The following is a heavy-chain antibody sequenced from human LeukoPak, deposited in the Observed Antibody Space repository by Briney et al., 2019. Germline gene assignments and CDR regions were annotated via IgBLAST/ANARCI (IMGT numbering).Heavy chain of an antibody. CDR3: ASGGSGFNNWFDP. D-gene: IGHD6-19*01. V-gene: IGHV1-2*04. Sequence: ASVKVSCKASGYTFTGYYMHRVRQAPGQGLEWMGWINPNSGGTNYAQKFQGWVTMTRDTSISTAYMELSRLRSDDTAVYYCASGGSGFNNWFDPWGQGTLVTVSS. CDR2: INPNSGGT. J-gene: IGHJ5*02. CDR1: GYTFTGYY.